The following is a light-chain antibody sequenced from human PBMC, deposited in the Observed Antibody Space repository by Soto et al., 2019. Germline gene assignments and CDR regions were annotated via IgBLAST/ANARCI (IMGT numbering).Light chain of an antibody. CDR2: GAS. CDR1: QSVSSSF. J-gene: IGKJ1*01. V-gene: IGKV3-20*01. Sequence: EIVLTQSPGTLSLSPGERATLSCRASQSVSSSFLAWYQQKPGQAPRLLIYGASSMVTGIPDRFSGSGSGTDFTLTISRLEPEDFAVYYCQQYDSSPWTFGQGTKVEIK. CDR3: QQYDSSPWT.